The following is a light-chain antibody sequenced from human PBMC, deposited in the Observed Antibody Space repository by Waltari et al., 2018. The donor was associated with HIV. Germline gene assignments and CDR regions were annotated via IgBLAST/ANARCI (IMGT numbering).Light chain of an antibody. V-gene: IGKV1-13*02. CDR1: QGISSA. Sequence: AIQLTQSPSSLSASVGDRVTITCRASQGISSALAWYQQKPGKAPKLLIYDASSLESGVPSRFSGSGSGTDFTLTISSLQPEEFAPDYCQQFNSYPITFGQGTRLEIK. J-gene: IGKJ5*01. CDR2: DAS. CDR3: QQFNSYPIT.